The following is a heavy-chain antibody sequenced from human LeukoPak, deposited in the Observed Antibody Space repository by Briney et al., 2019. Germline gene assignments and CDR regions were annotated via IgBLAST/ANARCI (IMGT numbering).Heavy chain of an antibody. J-gene: IGHJ3*02. CDR2: MNPNSGNT. D-gene: IGHD1-26*01. Sequence: ASVKVSCKASGYTFTSYDINWVRQATGEGLEWMGWMNPNSGNTGYAQKFQGRVAITRNTSISTAYMELSSLSSEDTAVYYCAREIARGVFGSYFPFDIWGQGTMVTVSS. CDR1: GYTFTSYD. CDR3: AREIARGVFGSYFPFDI. V-gene: IGHV1-8*03.